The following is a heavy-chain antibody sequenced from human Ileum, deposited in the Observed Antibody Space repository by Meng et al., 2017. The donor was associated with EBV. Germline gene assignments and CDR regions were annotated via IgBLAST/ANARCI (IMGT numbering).Heavy chain of an antibody. CDR3: ATSRIAKFDR. J-gene: IGHJ5*02. CDR2: TYRRSRWYY. CDR1: GDSVSSDKTA. V-gene: IGHV6-1*01. Sequence: QLTLEESGPGLVQPSHSLSLSCAISGDSVSSDKTAWNWIRQSPSRGLEWLGRTYRRSRWYYDYALSVKSRINISPDTSKNQVSLQLNSVTDEDTGIYYCATSRIAKFDRWGQGTLVTVSS.